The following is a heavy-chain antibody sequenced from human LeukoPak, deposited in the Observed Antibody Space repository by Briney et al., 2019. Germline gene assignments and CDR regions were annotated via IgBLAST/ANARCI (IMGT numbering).Heavy chain of an antibody. D-gene: IGHD6-19*01. CDR3: ARDHTVDGLVFDS. CDR1: GFTFSSHW. V-gene: IGHV3-7*01. Sequence: GGSLRLSCAASGFTFSSHWMNWVRQAPGKRLDWVASINQAGSERYYVGAVKGRFTISRDNAKNSLYLQMNSLRAEDTAVYYCARDHTVDGLVFDSWGQGTLVTVSS. J-gene: IGHJ4*02. CDR2: INQAGSER.